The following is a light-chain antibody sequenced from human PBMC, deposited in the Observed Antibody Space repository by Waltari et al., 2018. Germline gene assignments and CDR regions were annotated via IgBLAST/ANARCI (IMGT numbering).Light chain of an antibody. CDR2: QDT. CDR3: QSADGSGTYVV. J-gene: IGLJ2*01. Sequence: SYELTQPPSVSVSPGQTARITCSGDALARQNAYWYQQRPGQAPMLMIYQDTQRPSEIPERFSGSSSGTTVTLTISEVQAEDEADYYCQSADGSGTYVVFGGGTKLTVL. CDR1: ALARQN. V-gene: IGLV3-25*03.